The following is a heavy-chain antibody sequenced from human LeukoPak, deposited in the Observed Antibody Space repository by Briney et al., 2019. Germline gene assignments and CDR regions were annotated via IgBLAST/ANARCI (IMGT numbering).Heavy chain of an antibody. CDR3: ARDNIVVVAATKAYYFDY. CDR1: GYSISSGYY. D-gene: IGHD2-15*01. V-gene: IGHV4-38-2*02. CDR2: IYHSGST. Sequence: SETLSLTCTVSGYSISSGYYWGWIRQPPGKGLEWIGSIYHSGSTYYNPSLKSRVTISVDTSKNQFSLKLSSVTAADTAVYYCARDNIVVVAATKAYYFDYWGQGALVTVSS. J-gene: IGHJ4*02.